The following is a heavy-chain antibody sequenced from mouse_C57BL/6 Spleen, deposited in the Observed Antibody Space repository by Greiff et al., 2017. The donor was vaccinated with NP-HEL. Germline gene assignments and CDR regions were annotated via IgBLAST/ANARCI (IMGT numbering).Heavy chain of an antibody. D-gene: IGHD3-2*02. CDR1: GYTFTSYW. CDR3: TRGSLSGAWFAY. Sequence: EVQLQQSGTVLARPGASVKMSCKTSGYTFTSYWMHWVKQRPGQGLEWIGAIYPGNSDTSYNQKFKGKAKLTAVTSASTAYMELSSLTNEDSAVYYCTRGSLSGAWFAYWGQGTLVTVSA. CDR2: IYPGNSDT. J-gene: IGHJ3*01. V-gene: IGHV1-5*01.